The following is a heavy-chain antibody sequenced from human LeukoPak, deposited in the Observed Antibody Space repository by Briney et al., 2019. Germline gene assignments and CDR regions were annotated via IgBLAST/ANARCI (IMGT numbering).Heavy chain of an antibody. CDR1: RFTFSNYV. V-gene: IGHV3-23*01. D-gene: IGHD5-18*01. Sequence: GGSLRLSCAASRFTFSNYVMNWVRQAPGKGLEWVSGIGGSDGSTYYADSVKGRFTISRDNSKNTLYPQMNSLRAEDTALYYCAKGTWIQLWPLFDSWGQGTLVTVSS. CDR3: AKGTWIQLWPLFDS. J-gene: IGHJ4*02. CDR2: IGGSDGST.